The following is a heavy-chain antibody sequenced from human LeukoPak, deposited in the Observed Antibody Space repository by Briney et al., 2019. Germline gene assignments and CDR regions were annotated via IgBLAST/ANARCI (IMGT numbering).Heavy chain of an antibody. D-gene: IGHD2-2*01. CDR1: GLTFSSYS. CDR2: ISSSSSTI. Sequence: PGGSLRLSCAASGLTFSSYSMNWVRQAPGKGLEWVSYISSSSSTIYYADSVKGRFTISRDNAKNSLYLQMNSLRAEDTAVYYCARGLVPAAITTPFDYWGQGTLVTVSS. V-gene: IGHV3-48*01. J-gene: IGHJ4*02. CDR3: ARGLVPAAITTPFDY.